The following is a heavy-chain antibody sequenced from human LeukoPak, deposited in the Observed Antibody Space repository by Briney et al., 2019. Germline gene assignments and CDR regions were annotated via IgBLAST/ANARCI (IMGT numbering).Heavy chain of an antibody. V-gene: IGHV1-2*02. J-gene: IGHJ4*02. D-gene: IGHD6-13*01. CDR1: GYIFTDHH. CDR2: ISPNGGGT. CDR3: AKGTRSWSRFDD. Sequence: ASAKVSCKASGYIFTDHHMRWVRQPPGQGLGWMAWISPNGGGTNYAQQFQGRVTVTRDTSITTAYMELQSLRSDDTAVYYCAKGTRSWSRFDDWGQGTLVTVSS.